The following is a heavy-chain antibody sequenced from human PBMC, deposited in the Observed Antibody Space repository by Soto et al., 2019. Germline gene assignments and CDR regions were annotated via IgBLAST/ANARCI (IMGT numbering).Heavy chain of an antibody. Sequence: LLRLSCSSSGFTSADDSLSLVRYAPEKGLEWVGFIGGKTYGWATQYAASVKGRFTISRDDSNNMAYLQMNSLETEDTAVYYRARVGLPDSYVSLHP. D-gene: IGHD3-16*01. CDR1: GFTSADDS. V-gene: IGHV3-49*04. CDR3: ARVGLPDSYVSLHP. J-gene: IGHJ5*02. CDR2: IGGKTYGWAT.